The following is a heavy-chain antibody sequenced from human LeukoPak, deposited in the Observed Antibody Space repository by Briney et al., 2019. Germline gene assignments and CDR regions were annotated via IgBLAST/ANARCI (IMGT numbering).Heavy chain of an antibody. V-gene: IGHV4-39*07. CDR2: IYYSGST. CDR3: VRVGARGVHSWFDP. CDR1: GGSIRSSRYY. J-gene: IGHJ5*02. D-gene: IGHD3-10*01. Sequence: PSETLSLTCTVSGGSIRSSRYYWGWIRQPPGKGLEWIGSIYYSGSTYYNPSLKSRVTISVDTSKNQFSLKLSSVTAADTAVYYCVRVGARGVHSWFDPWGQGTLVTVSS.